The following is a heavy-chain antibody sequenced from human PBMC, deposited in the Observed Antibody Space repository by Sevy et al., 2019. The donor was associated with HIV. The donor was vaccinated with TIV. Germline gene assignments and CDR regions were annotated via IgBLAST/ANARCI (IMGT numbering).Heavy chain of an antibody. V-gene: IGHV3-49*03. D-gene: IGHD4-17*01. CDR2: IRTKVSGGTT. CDR1: GVISLGDYA. J-gene: IGHJ4*02. Sequence: GESLKISCTASGVISLGDYAMSWFRQAPGKGLEWVGSIRTKVSGGTTEFAASVKGRFTISRDDSKTIAYLQMDSLKIEDTGVYYCAIHNFGVYGHVNWGQGTLVTVSS. CDR3: AIHNFGVYGHVN.